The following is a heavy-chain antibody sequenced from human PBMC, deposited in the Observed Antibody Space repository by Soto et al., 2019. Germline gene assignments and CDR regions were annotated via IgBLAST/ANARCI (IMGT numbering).Heavy chain of an antibody. D-gene: IGHD6-13*01. CDR2: IYYSGST. J-gene: IGHJ5*02. CDR3: ARLKNPLSWIQVDL. CDR1: GGSISSISYY. V-gene: IGHV4-39*01. Sequence: SEPLSLTCTVSGGSISSISYYWGWIRQPPGKGLEWIGSIYYSGSTYYNPSLKSRVTISVDTSKNQFSLKLSSVTAADTAVYYCARLKNPLSWIQVDLWGQGTLVTVSS.